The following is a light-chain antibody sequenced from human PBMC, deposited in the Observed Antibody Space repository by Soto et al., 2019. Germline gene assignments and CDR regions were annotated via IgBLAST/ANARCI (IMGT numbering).Light chain of an antibody. J-gene: IGKJ1*01. CDR2: DAS. CDR1: QSVSSY. V-gene: IGKV3-11*01. CDR3: QQRSNWPWT. Sequence: EIVLTQSPGTLALSPGESATLSSRASQSVSSYLAWYQQKPGQAPRLLIYDASNRATGIPARFSGSGSGTDFTLTISSLEPEDFAVYYCQQRSNWPWTFGQGTKVDIK.